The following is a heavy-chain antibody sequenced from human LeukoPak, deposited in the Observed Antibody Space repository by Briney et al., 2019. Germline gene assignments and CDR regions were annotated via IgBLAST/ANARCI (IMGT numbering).Heavy chain of an antibody. D-gene: IGHD2-21*01. CDR3: AKDIGPQVGIDWYFDL. Sequence: GGSLRLSCAASGFTFNAFAMHWVRLLPGKGLEWVSGINGNSAAIGYAASVKGRFTISRDNAKNSLYLQMNSLRPEDMGLYYCAKDIGPQVGIDWYFDLWGRGTLVTVSS. J-gene: IGHJ2*01. CDR2: INGNSAAI. V-gene: IGHV3-9*03. CDR1: GFTFNAFA.